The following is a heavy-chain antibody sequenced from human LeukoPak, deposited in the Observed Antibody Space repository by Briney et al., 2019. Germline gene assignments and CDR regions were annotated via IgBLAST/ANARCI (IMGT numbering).Heavy chain of an antibody. CDR1: GFTFNNYA. J-gene: IGHJ4*02. CDR2: INTGGGT. D-gene: IGHD2-2*01. CDR3: ARDMREYYFDY. V-gene: IGHV3-23*01. Sequence: PGGSLRLSCAASGFTFNNYAMTWVRQAPGKRLEWVSTINTGGGTYYADSVKARFTMSRDNSRNTLFLQMNNLRPEDTAVYFCARDMREYYFDYWGQGTLVTVSS.